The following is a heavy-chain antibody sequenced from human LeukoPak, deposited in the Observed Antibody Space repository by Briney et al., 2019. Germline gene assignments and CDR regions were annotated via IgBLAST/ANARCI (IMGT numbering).Heavy chain of an antibody. Sequence: GASVKVSCKASGGTFSSYAISWVRQAPGQGLEWMGRIIPILGIANYAQKFQGRVTITADKSTSTAYMELSSLRSEDTAVYYCAKHGMAAAGTWGGSLPDDYWGQGTLVTVSS. CDR1: GGTFSSYA. CDR2: IIPILGIA. CDR3: AKHGMAAAGTWGGSLPDDY. D-gene: IGHD6-13*01. V-gene: IGHV1-69*04. J-gene: IGHJ4*02.